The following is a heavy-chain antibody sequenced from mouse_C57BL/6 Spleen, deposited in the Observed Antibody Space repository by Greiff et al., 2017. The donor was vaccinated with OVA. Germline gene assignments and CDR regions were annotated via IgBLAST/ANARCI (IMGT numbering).Heavy chain of an antibody. Sequence: QVQLQQSGAELARPGASVKMSCKASGYTFTSYTMHWVKQRPGQGLEWIGYINPSSGYTKYNQKFKDQATLTADKSSSTAYMQLSSLTAEDAAVYFCARPLTGSGYAMDYWGQGTSVTVSS. D-gene: IGHD4-1*01. CDR1: GYTFTSYT. J-gene: IGHJ4*01. CDR2: INPSSGYT. V-gene: IGHV1-4*01. CDR3: ARPLTGSGYAMDY.